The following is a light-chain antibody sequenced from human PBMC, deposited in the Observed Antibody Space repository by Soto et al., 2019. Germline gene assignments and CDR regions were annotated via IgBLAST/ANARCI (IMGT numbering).Light chain of an antibody. J-gene: IGLJ1*01. CDR1: NIGYKS. CDR3: QVWDSSSDPPYV. V-gene: IGLV3-21*02. Sequence: SYILTQPPSVSVAPGQTARTTCGGNNIGYKSVHWYQQRPGQAPVVVVHDDSDRPSGIPERFSGSKSGNTATLTITRVEAGDETDYYCQVWDSSSDPPYVFGTGTKVTVL. CDR2: DDS.